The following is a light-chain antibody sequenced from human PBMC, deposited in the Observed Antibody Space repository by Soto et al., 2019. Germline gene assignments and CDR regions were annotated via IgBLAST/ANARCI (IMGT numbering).Light chain of an antibody. CDR3: SSFTSTNTWV. V-gene: IGLV2-14*01. Sequence: QSALTQPASVSGSPGQSITISCTGTSSDVGGYNSVCWHQQHPGKAPKLMIYEVYNRPSGVSDRFSASKSGNTASLTNSGLQADDEADYYCSSFTSTNTWVFGGGTKLTVL. CDR2: EVY. CDR1: SSDVGGYNS. J-gene: IGLJ3*02.